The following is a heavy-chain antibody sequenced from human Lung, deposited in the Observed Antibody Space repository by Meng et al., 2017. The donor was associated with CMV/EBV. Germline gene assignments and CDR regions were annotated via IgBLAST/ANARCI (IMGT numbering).Heavy chain of an antibody. CDR3: AGEYWGPDY. CDR1: GFTFTNYW. J-gene: IGHJ4*02. V-gene: IGHV3-7*01. D-gene: IGHD7-27*01. CDR2: INEAGSVK. Sequence: ESLKISCAASGFTFTNYWMTWARQAPGKGLEWVGNINEAGSVKHYVDSVKGRFTMSRDNAKNSVYLQMNGLRADDTAVYFCAGEYWGPDYWGQGTLVTVSS.